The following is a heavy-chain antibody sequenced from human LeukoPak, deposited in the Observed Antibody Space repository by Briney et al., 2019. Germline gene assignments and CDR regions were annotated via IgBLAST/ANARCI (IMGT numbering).Heavy chain of an antibody. CDR1: GGSFSGYH. CDR2: IDHSGST. J-gene: IGHJ5*02. Sequence: PSETLSLTCGVYGGSFSGYHWTWIRLRPGKGLEWIGDIDHSGSTHYNPSLKSRVTISLDTSNNQFSLKLNSVTAADTAVYYCXXXXPSSSRWFDPWGQGTLVTVSS. CDR3: XXXXPSSSRWFDP. D-gene: IGHD6-6*01. V-gene: IGHV4-34*01.